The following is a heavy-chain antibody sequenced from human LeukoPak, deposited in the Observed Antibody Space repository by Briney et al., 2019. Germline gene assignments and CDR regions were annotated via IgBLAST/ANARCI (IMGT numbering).Heavy chain of an antibody. CDR2: LVPMFGTP. CDR3: ARGGETAAGIPSSFDY. V-gene: IGHV1-69*13. J-gene: IGHJ4*02. Sequence: ASVKVSCKASGGIFSRYAISWVRQAPGQGLEWMGGLVPMFGTPNQAQKFQGRVTITADESTSTAYMELSSLRSEDTAVYYCARGGETAAGIPSSFDYWGQGTLVTVSS. CDR1: GGIFSRYA. D-gene: IGHD6-13*01.